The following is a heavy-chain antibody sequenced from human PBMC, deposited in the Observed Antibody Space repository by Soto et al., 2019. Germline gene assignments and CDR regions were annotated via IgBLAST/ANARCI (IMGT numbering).Heavy chain of an antibody. CDR1: GDSMGSGDYY. J-gene: IGHJ5*02. D-gene: IGHD3-10*01. CDR3: SRGSTYYGFLT. CDR2: IYYIGTT. V-gene: IGHV4-30-4*01. Sequence: QVQLQESGPGLVKPSQTLSLTCTVSGDSMGSGDYYWTWIRQPPGKGLEWIGYIYYIGTTFYNPSLESRVHIAIDTSKTHFSRRLTSVTAADTAVYYCSRGSTYYGFLTWGQGTLVTVSS.